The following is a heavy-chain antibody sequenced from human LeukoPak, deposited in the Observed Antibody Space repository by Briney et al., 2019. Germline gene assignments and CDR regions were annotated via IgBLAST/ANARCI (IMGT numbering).Heavy chain of an antibody. V-gene: IGHV3-23*01. CDR1: GFTFSSYA. CDR2: ISGSGGST. D-gene: IGHD3-3*01. Sequence: GGSLRLSCAASGFTFSSYAMSWVRQTPGKGLEWVASISGSGGSTNYADSVTGRFTISRGNSNNTLYLQVNSLRADDTAVYYCAKDGLRFLEWYLGYFDLWGRDTLVTVSS. CDR3: AKDGLRFLEWYLGYFDL. J-gene: IGHJ2*01.